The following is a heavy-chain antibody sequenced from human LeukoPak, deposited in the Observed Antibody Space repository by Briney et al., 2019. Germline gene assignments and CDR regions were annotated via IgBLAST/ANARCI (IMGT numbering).Heavy chain of an antibody. CDR3: AGYRSSTSCYIGVDY. D-gene: IGHD2-2*02. CDR2: ISWNSGSI. CDR1: GFTFDAYA. V-gene: IGHV3-9*01. Sequence: PGGSLRLSCAASGFTFDAYAMHWVRQAPGKGLEWVSGISWNSGSIGYADSVKGRFTISRDNAKNSLYLQMNSLRAEDTALYYCAGYRSSTSCYIGVDYWGQGALVTVSS. J-gene: IGHJ4*02.